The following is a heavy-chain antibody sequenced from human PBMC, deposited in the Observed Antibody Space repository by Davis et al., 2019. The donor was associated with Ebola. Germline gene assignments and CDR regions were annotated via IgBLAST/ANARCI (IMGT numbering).Heavy chain of an antibody. Sequence: GESLKISCVASGFTSSSYWMHWVRQAPGKGLVWVSFIKSDGSSTRYADSVKGRFTISRDNAKNTLYLQMNSLRPEDTAVYYCARDIAVAGTIGFDYWGQGTLVTVSS. J-gene: IGHJ4*02. CDR3: ARDIAVAGTIGFDY. V-gene: IGHV3-74*01. CDR1: GFTSSSYW. CDR2: IKSDGSST. D-gene: IGHD6-19*01.